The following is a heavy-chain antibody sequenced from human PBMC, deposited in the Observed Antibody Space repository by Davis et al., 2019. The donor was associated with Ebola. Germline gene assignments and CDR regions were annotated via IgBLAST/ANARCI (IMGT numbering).Heavy chain of an antibody. V-gene: IGHV4-39*01. CDR3: ARQTTAPSDFFDY. CDR2: IHHSGST. J-gene: IGHJ4*02. CDR1: GGSISRGGSY. D-gene: IGHD4-11*01. Sequence: PGGSLRLSCTVSGGSISRGGSYWTWIRRPPGKGLEWIGEIHHSGSTNYNPSLKNRVSISMDTSKNQFSLKLTSVTAADTAVYYCARQTTAPSDFFDYWGRGTPVAVSS.